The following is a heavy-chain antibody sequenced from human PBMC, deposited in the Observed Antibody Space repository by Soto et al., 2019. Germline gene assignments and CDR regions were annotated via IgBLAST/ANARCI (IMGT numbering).Heavy chain of an antibody. D-gene: IGHD3-9*01. CDR1: GFSLSTSGVG. CDR3: AHRLSGITLTGYHY. J-gene: IGHJ4*02. Sequence: QITLKESGPTLVKPTQTLTLTCTFSGFSLSTSGVGVGWIRQPPGKALEWLALIYWDDDKRYSPSLKSRLTITKDTSKNQVVLTMTNMDPVDTATYYWAHRLSGITLTGYHYWGQGTLVTVSS. V-gene: IGHV2-5*02. CDR2: IYWDDDK.